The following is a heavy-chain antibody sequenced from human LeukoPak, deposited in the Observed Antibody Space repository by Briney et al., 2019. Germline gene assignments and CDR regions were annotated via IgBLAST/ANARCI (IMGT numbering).Heavy chain of an antibody. CDR1: GFTFSDYY. V-gene: IGHV3-11*04. Sequence: GGSLRLSWAASGFTFSDYYMSWIRQAPGKGLGWGAYISSSGSTIYYADSVKGRFTISRDNAKNSLYLQMNSLRAEDTAVYYRARDSSGWYHWFDPRGQGTLVTVSS. CDR2: ISSSGSTI. D-gene: IGHD6-19*01. CDR3: ARDSSGWYHWFDP. J-gene: IGHJ5*02.